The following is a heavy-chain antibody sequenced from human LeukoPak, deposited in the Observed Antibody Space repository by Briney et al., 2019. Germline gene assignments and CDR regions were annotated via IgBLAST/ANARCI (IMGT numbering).Heavy chain of an antibody. Sequence: ASVKVSCKASGYTFTGYYMHWVRQAPGQGLEWMGWINPNSGGTIYAQKFQGRVTMTRDTSISAAYMELSRLRSDDTAVYYCARVSGGYSGYEGWGQGTLVTVSS. V-gene: IGHV1-2*02. CDR3: ARVSGGYSGYEG. J-gene: IGHJ4*02. D-gene: IGHD5-12*01. CDR2: INPNSGGT. CDR1: GYTFTGYY.